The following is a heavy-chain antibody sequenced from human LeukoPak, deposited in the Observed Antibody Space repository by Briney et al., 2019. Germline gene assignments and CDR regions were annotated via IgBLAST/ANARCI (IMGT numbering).Heavy chain of an antibody. J-gene: IGHJ5*02. CDR1: GGTFSSYA. CDR3: ARTYCSGGSCYANNWFDP. Sequence: ASVKVSFKASGGTFSSYAISWVRQAPGQGLEWMGGIIPIFGTANYAQKFQGRVTITADESTSTAYMELSSLRSEDTAVYYCARTYCSGGSCYANNWFDPWGQGTLVTVSS. V-gene: IGHV1-69*13. CDR2: IIPIFGTA. D-gene: IGHD2-15*01.